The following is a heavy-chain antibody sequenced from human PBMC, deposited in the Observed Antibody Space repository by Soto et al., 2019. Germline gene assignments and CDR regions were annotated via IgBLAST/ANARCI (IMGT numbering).Heavy chain of an antibody. Sequence: QVQLVQSGAEVKKPGSSVKVSCKASGGTFSSYAISWVRQAPGQGLEWMGGIIPIFGTANYAQKFQGRVTITADESSSTAYMALSSLRSEDTAVYYCARGYYDIVTGYPGGGMDVWGQGTTVTVSS. CDR1: GGTFSSYA. J-gene: IGHJ6*02. CDR2: IIPIFGTA. D-gene: IGHD3-9*01. CDR3: ARGYYDIVTGYPGGGMDV. V-gene: IGHV1-69*12.